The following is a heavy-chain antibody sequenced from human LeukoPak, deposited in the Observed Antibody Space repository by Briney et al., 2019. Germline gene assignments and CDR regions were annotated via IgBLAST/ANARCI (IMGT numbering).Heavy chain of an antibody. CDR2: ISAYKGNT. Sequence: ASVKVSCKASGYTFTSYGISWVRQAPGQGLEWMGWISAYKGNTNYAQKLQGRVTMTTDTSTSTAYMELRSLRSDDTAVYYCARYGNSGELTPPPDYWGQGTLVTVSS. V-gene: IGHV1-18*01. CDR3: ARYGNSGELTPPPDY. CDR1: GYTFTSYG. J-gene: IGHJ4*02. D-gene: IGHD1-26*01.